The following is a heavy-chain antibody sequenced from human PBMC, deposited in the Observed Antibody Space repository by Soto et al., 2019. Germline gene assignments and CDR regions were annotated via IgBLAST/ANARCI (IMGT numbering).Heavy chain of an antibody. CDR1: GFTFSSYA. Sequence: GGSLRLSCAASGFTFSSYAMHWVRQAPGKGLEWVAVISYDGSNKYYADSVKGRFTISRDNSKNTLYLQMNSLRAEDTAVYYSARHGERTIRALTWFDPWGQGAVVTVSS. CDR3: ARHGERTIRALTWFDP. CDR2: ISYDGSNK. J-gene: IGHJ5*02. V-gene: IGHV3-30-3*01. D-gene: IGHD3-9*01.